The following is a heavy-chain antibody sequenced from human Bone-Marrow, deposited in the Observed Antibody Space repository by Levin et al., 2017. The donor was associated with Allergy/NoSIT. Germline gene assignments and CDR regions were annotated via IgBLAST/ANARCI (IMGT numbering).Heavy chain of an antibody. V-gene: IGHV4-30-4*01. CDR1: GGSISNGYHY. Sequence: SQTLSLTCSVSGGSISNGYHYWTWIRQPPGKGLEWIGYIFVGGITNYNPSLGSRVSISVDTSKNQFSLHLSSVTAADTAVYFCATVVPTATRYWFDPWGQGSRVTVSS. CDR2: IFVGGIT. D-gene: IGHD2-15*01. CDR3: ATVVPTATRYWFDP. J-gene: IGHJ5*02.